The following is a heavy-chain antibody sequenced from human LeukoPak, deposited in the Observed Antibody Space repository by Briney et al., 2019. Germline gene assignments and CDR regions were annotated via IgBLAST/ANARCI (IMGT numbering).Heavy chain of an antibody. D-gene: IGHD3-9*01. V-gene: IGHV3-21*01. Sequence: GGSLRLSCAASGFTFSSYSMNWVRQAPGKGLEWVPSISSSSSYIYYADSVKGRFTISRDNAKNSLYLQMNSLRAEDTAVYYCARDRGRWFTISPGPDYYGMDVWGQGTTVTVSS. J-gene: IGHJ6*02. CDR3: ARDRGRWFTISPGPDYYGMDV. CDR1: GFTFSSYS. CDR2: ISSSSSYI.